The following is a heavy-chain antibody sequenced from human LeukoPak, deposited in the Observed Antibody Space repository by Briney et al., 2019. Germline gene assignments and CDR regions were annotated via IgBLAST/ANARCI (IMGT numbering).Heavy chain of an antibody. V-gene: IGHV4-39*01. Sequence: PSETLSLTCTVSVGSISSSSYYWGWIRQPPGKGLEWIGSIYYSGSTYYNPSLKSRVTISVDTSKNQFSLKLSSVTAADTAVYYCARHIWEMAPQDFDYWGQGTLVTVS. CDR2: IYYSGST. D-gene: IGHD5-24*01. CDR3: ARHIWEMAPQDFDY. CDR1: VGSISSSSYY. J-gene: IGHJ4*02.